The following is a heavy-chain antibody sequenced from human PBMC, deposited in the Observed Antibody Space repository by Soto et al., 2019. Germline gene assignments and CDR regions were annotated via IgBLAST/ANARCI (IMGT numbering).Heavy chain of an antibody. D-gene: IGHD1-26*01. Sequence: QVQLQESGPGLVKPSETLSLTCTVSGGSISSYYWSWIRQPPGKGLEWIGYIYYIGSTHYNPSLKSRVTISVDTSKNPVSLKRSSVTAADTAVYYCARQGRQGSHPPDYWGQGTLVTVSS. J-gene: IGHJ4*02. CDR1: GGSISSYY. CDR3: ARQGRQGSHPPDY. V-gene: IGHV4-59*08. CDR2: IYYIGST.